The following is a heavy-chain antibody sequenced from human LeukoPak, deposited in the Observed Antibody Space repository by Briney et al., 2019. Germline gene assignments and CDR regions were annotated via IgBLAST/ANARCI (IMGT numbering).Heavy chain of an antibody. Sequence: SETLSLTCTVSGXSISSSSYYWGWIRQPPGKGLEWIGSIYYGGSTYYNPSLKSRVTISVDTSKNQFSLKLNSVTAADTAVYYCGAPRITTIGHWGQGTLVTVSS. CDR2: IYYGGST. D-gene: IGHD3-22*01. CDR3: GAPRITTIGH. J-gene: IGHJ4*02. V-gene: IGHV4-39*01. CDR1: GXSISSSSYY.